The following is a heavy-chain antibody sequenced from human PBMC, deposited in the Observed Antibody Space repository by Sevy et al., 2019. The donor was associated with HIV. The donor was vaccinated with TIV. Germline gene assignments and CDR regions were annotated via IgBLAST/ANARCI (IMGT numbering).Heavy chain of an antibody. CDR3: ARALDYYDSGGYFY. CDR1: GFIFSNYD. D-gene: IGHD3-22*01. V-gene: IGHV3-21*01. Sequence: GGSLRLSCVASGFIFSNYDMNWVRQAPGKGVEWVSSISSASSYIYYADSVKGRFTVSRDNAKDSLYLQMHSLRAEDTATYYCARALDYYDSGGYFYWGLGTLVTVSS. CDR2: ISSASSYI. J-gene: IGHJ4*02.